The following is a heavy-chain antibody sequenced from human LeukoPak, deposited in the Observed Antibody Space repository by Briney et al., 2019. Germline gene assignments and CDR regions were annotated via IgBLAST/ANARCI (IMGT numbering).Heavy chain of an antibody. J-gene: IGHJ4*02. Sequence: GGSLRLSCAASGFTVSSNYMSWVRQAPGKGLEWVSVIYSGGSTYYADSVKGRFTISRDNSKNTLYLQMNSLKAEDTALYYCAKRGNYYEFDYWGQGTLVTVSS. CDR2: IYSGGST. V-gene: IGHV3-53*01. D-gene: IGHD3-22*01. CDR1: GFTVSSNY. CDR3: AKRGNYYEFDY.